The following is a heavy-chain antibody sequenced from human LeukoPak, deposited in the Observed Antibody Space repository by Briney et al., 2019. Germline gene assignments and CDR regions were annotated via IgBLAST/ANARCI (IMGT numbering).Heavy chain of an antibody. CDR3: AKGSADYGGNFLSYFDY. CDR2: ISYDGSNK. D-gene: IGHD4-23*01. V-gene: IGHV3-30*18. Sequence: GGSLRLSCAASGFTFSSYGMHWVRQAPGKGLEWVAVISYDGSNKYYADSVKGRFTISRDNSKNTLYLQMNSLRAEDTAVYYCAKGSADYGGNFLSYFDYWGQGTLVTVSS. CDR1: GFTFSSYG. J-gene: IGHJ4*02.